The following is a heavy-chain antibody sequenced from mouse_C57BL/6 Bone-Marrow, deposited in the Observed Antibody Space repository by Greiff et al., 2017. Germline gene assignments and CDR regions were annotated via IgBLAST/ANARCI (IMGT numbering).Heavy chain of an antibody. Sequence: QVQLQQPGAELVKPGASVKLSCKASGYTFTSYWMHWVKQRPGQGLEWIGMIHPNSGSTNYNEKFKSKATLTVDKSSRTAYMQLSSLTSEDSAVYYCARRAIVTTRYYAMDYWGQGTSVTVSS. CDR2: IHPNSGST. V-gene: IGHV1-64*01. D-gene: IGHD2-5*01. J-gene: IGHJ4*01. CDR3: ARRAIVTTRYYAMDY. CDR1: GYTFTSYW.